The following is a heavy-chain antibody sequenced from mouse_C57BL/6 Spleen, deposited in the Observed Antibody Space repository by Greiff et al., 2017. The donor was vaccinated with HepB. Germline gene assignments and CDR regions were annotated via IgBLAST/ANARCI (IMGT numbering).Heavy chain of an antibody. Sequence: VQLQQSGPELVKPGASVKISCKASGYSFTGHYMNWVKQSPEKSLEWIGEINPSTGGTTYNQKFKAKATLTVDKSSSTAYMQLKSLTSEDSAVFYCARSGQGFAYWGQGTLVTVSA. V-gene: IGHV1-42*01. CDR3: ARSGQGFAY. CDR1: GYSFTGHY. CDR2: INPSTGGT. J-gene: IGHJ3*01.